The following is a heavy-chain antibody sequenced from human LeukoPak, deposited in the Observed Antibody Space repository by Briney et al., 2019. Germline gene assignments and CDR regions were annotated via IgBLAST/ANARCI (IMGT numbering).Heavy chain of an antibody. CDR1: GFTFSSYS. D-gene: IGHD2-8*01. CDR2: ISSGSSYI. CDR3: ARDFLSADAILGAFDI. J-gene: IGHJ3*02. V-gene: IGHV3-21*01. Sequence: GGSLRLSCAASGFTFSSYSMNWVRQAPGKGLEWVSSISSGSSYIYYADSVKGRFTISRDNAKNSLYLQMNSLRAEDTAVYYCARDFLSADAILGAFDIWGQGTMVTVSS.